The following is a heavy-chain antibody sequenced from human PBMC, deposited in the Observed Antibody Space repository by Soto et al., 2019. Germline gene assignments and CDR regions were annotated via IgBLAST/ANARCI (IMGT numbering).Heavy chain of an antibody. J-gene: IGHJ4*02. CDR1: GFTFSSYS. Sequence: PGGSLRLSCAASGFTFSSYSMNWVRQAPGKGLEWVSYISSSSSSTIYYADSVKGRFTISRDNAKNSLYLQMNSLRAEDTAVYYCARGPYYDILTGYPLDYWGQGTLVTVSS. CDR2: ISSSSSSTI. D-gene: IGHD3-9*01. CDR3: ARGPYYDILTGYPLDY. V-gene: IGHV3-48*01.